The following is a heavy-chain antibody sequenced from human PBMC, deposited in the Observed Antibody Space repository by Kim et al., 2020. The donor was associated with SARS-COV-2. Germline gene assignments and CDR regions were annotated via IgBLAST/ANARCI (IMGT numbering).Heavy chain of an antibody. J-gene: IGHJ6*01. CDR3: ARNNGDYTGNRYYSDGLD. CDR1: GDSLSRYL. D-gene: IGHD4-17*01. V-gene: IGHV4-59*13. CDR2: IYYTGST. Sequence: SETLSLTCTVSGDSLSRYLWTWIRQPPGKGLEWIGHIYYTGSTDYSPSLRSRVTMSVDTSKNQFSLNLSSVTAADTAVYFCARNNGDYTGNRYYSDGLD.